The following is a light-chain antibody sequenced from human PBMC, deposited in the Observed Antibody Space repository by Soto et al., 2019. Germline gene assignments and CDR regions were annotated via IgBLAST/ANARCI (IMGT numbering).Light chain of an antibody. V-gene: IGKV3-15*01. Sequence: EIVMTQSPATLSVSPGETATLSCRASQSVSSNLAWYQQKPGQAPRLLIYGASTRATDIPARFSGSGSGTEFTLTISSLQSEDVVVYYCQQYNDWPPPITFGQGTRLEIK. J-gene: IGKJ5*01. CDR2: GAS. CDR3: QQYNDWPPPIT. CDR1: QSVSSN.